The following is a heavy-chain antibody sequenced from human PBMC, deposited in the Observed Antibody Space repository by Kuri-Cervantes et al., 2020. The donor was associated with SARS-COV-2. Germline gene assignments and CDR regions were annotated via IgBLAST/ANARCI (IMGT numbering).Heavy chain of an antibody. V-gene: IGHV3-21*01. CDR3: ARAYSSSYVLYFDY. CDR2: INTDGSHK. CDR1: GFTFSSYS. J-gene: IGHJ4*02. Sequence: GESLKISCAASGFTFSSYSMLWVRQAPGKGLEWVSSINTDGSHKNYADSVKGRFTISRDSAKSSLYLQMNSLRVEDTAVYYCARAYSSSYVLYFDYWGQGTLVTVSS. D-gene: IGHD6-13*01.